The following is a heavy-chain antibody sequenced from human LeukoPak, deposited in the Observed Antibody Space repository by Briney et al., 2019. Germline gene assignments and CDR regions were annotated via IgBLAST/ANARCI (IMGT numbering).Heavy chain of an antibody. D-gene: IGHD3-10*01. CDR1: GGSISNYY. CDR3: ARQGATMVRGVLIPYYYYYYMDV. CDR2: INHSGST. Sequence: PSETLSLTCTVSGGSISNYYWGWIRQAPGKGLEWIGEINHSGSTNYNPSLKSRVTISVDTSKNQFSLKLSSVTAADTAVYYCARQGATMVRGVLIPYYYYYYMDVWGKGTTVTISS. V-gene: IGHV4-34*01. J-gene: IGHJ6*03.